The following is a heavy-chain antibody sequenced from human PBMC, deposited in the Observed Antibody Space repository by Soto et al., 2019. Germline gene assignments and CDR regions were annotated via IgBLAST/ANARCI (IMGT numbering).Heavy chain of an antibody. Sequence: QVQVQESGPGLVKPSQTLSLKCSVSGGSIGSRDYYWSWIRQHPEKGLEWIGSIYYNGNTDYNPSLRGRPTRSLATSMNEFSLKLTSVTAADTAVYYCARDKGGAALKGSGMDVWGQGTTVTVS. D-gene: IGHD3-10*01. CDR1: GGSIGSRDYY. V-gene: IGHV4-31*02. CDR2: IYYNGNT. CDR3: ARDKGGAALKGSGMDV. J-gene: IGHJ6*02.